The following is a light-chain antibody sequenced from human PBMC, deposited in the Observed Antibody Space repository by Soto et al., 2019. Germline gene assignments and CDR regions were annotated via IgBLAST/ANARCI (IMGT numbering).Light chain of an antibody. Sequence: DIQMTQSPSSLSASVGDRVTITCRASQRISTYLNWYQQKPGKAPKVLIYAASSLQSGLPSRFSGSGSGTYFTLTISSLQPEDFATYFCQQSYSAPPTFGQGTKVEFK. J-gene: IGKJ1*01. CDR2: AAS. CDR3: QQSYSAPPT. V-gene: IGKV1-39*01. CDR1: QRISTY.